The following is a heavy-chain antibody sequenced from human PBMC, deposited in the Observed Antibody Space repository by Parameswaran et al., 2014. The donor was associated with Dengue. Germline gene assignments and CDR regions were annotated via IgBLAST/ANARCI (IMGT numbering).Heavy chain of an antibody. CDR2: IYSGGST. D-gene: IGHD6-19*01. V-gene: IGHV3-53*04. Sequence: WIRQPPGKGLEWVSVIYSGGSTYYADSVKGRFTISRHNSKNTLYLQMNSLRAEDTAVYYCARDFLIGYSSGWSDYYYGMDVWGQGTTVTVSS. CDR3: ARDFLIGYSSGWSDYYYGMDV. J-gene: IGHJ6*02.